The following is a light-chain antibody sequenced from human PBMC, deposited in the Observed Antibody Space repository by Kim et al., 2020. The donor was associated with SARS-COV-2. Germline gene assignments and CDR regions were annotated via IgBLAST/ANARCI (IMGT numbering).Light chain of an antibody. Sequence: GQSSTITCTGTGSAVWGYNFVSWYQQHPGKATKLKVYEDAKRPSGVPNRFYGSKSGNRASLTISGLQAEDEADYSCCSYAGSNTIVVGTGTKVTVL. CDR2: EDA. V-gene: IGLV2-23*01. CDR3: CSYAGSNTIV. J-gene: IGLJ1*01. CDR1: GSAVWGYNF.